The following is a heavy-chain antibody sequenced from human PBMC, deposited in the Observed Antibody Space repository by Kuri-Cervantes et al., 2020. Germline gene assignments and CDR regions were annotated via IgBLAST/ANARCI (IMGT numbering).Heavy chain of an antibody. V-gene: IGHV1-2*04. D-gene: IGHD6-19*01. CDR3: ARAKRGQWPYLKQEYFQH. J-gene: IGHJ1*01. CDR2: INPNSGGT. Sequence: ASVKVSCKASGYTFTGYYMHWVRRAPGQGLEWTGWINPNSGGTNYAQKFQGWVTMTRDTSISTAYMELSRLRSDDTAVYYCARAKRGQWPYLKQEYFQHWGQGTLVTVSS. CDR1: GYTFTGYY.